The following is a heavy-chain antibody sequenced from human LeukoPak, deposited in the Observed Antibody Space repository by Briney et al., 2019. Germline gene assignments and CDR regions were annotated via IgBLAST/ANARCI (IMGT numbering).Heavy chain of an antibody. J-gene: IGHJ6*03. CDR1: GGSISSYY. CDR3: ARAGFYASVNQYYYYYYMDV. Sequence: SETLSLACTVSGGSISSYYWSWIRQPPGKGLEWIGYIYYSGSTNYNPSLKSRVTISVDTSKNQFSLKLSSVTAADTAVYYCARAGFYASVNQYYYYYYMDVWGTGTTVTVSS. V-gene: IGHV4-59*08. CDR2: IYYSGST. D-gene: IGHD2/OR15-2a*01.